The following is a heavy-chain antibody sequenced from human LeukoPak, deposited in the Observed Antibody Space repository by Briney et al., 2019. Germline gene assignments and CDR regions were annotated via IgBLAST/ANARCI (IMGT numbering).Heavy chain of an antibody. V-gene: IGHV4-61*02. D-gene: IGHD3-22*01. CDR3: ARAYYDSSGYYPDAFDI. Sequence: SQTLSLTCTVSGGTISSGSYYWSWIRQPAGKGLEWIGRIYTSGSTNYNPSLKSRVTISVDTSKNQFSLKLSSVTAADTAVYYCARAYYDSSGYYPDAFDIWGQGTMVTVSS. CDR1: GGTISSGSYY. CDR2: IYTSGST. J-gene: IGHJ3*02.